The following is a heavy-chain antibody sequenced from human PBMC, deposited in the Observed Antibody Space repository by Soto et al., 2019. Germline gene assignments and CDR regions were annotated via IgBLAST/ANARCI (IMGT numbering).Heavy chain of an antibody. D-gene: IGHD1-26*01. CDR3: ATQEVGGSYVYTFDP. CDR2: IYYSGST. Sequence: QLHLRESGPGLVKPSETLSLTCTVSGGSITSSSYYWGWIRQPPGKGLEWIGSIYYSGSTYYNPSLKSRGTISVDTSKNQFSLKLSSVTAAATAVYYCATQEVGGSYVYTFDPWGQGTLVTVSS. V-gene: IGHV4-39*01. CDR1: GGSITSSSYY. J-gene: IGHJ5*02.